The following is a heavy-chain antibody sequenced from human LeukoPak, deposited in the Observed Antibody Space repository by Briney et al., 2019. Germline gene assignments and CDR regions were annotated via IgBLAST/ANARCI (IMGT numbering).Heavy chain of an antibody. CDR3: ARDCNRTYCYDY. CDR1: GFTFSTYW. J-gene: IGHJ4*02. CDR2: IKQDGSEK. V-gene: IGHV3-7*01. D-gene: IGHD2/OR15-2a*01. Sequence: PGGSLRLSCAASGFTFSTYWMTWVRQAPGKGLEWVANIKQDGSEKYYVDSVEGRFTISRDNAKNSLYLQMNSLRAEDTAVYYCARDCNRTYCYDYWGQGTLVTVSS.